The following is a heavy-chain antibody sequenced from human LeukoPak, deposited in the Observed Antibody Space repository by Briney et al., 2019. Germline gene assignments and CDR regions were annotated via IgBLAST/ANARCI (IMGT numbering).Heavy chain of an antibody. CDR2: IYSGGST. CDR1: GFTVSSNY. J-gene: IGHJ4*02. Sequence: PGGSLRLSCAASGFTVSSNYMSWVRQAPGKGLEWVSVIYSGGSTYYADSVKGRFTISRDNSKNTLYLQMNSLRAEDTAVYYCARTALDSSGYYSDYFDYWGQGTLVTVSS. V-gene: IGHV3-53*01. D-gene: IGHD3-22*01. CDR3: ARTALDSSGYYSDYFDY.